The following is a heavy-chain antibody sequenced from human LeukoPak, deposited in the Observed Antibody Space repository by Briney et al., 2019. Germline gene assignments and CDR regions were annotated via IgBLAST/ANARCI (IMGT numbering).Heavy chain of an antibody. Sequence: GASVKVSFKASGGTFSSYAISWVRQAPGQGLEWMGGIIPIFGTANYAQKFQGRVTITADESTSTAYMELSSLRSEDTAVYYCARACGSVVPAAMYYYYYGMDVWGQGTTVTVSS. V-gene: IGHV1-69*13. CDR1: GGTFSSYA. J-gene: IGHJ6*02. CDR2: IIPIFGTA. D-gene: IGHD2-2*01. CDR3: ARACGSVVPAAMYYYYYGMDV.